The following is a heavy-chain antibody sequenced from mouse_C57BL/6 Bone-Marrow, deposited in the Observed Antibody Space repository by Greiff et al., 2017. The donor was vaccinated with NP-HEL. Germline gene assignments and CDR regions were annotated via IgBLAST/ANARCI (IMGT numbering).Heavy chain of an antibody. CDR2: INPNNGGT. CDR1: GYTFTGYY. CDR3: ARRITRSYNVDY. D-gene: IGHD1-1*01. V-gene: IGHV1-26*01. Sequence: EVQLQQSGPELVKPGASVKISCKASGYTFTGYYMNWVKQSHGKSLEWIGDINPNNGGTSYNQKFKGKATLTVDKSSSTAYMELRSLTSEDSAVYYCARRITRSYNVDYWGQGTTLTVSS. J-gene: IGHJ2*01.